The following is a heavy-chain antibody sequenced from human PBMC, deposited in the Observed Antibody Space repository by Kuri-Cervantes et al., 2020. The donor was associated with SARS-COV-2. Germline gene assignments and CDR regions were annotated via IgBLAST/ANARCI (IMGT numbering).Heavy chain of an antibody. CDR2: MNPDTGNA. Sequence: ASVKVSCKASGYTFTNNDVNWLRQASGQGLEWMGWMNPDTGNAGYAQKFQGRATMTRITSISTAYMELSSLRSEDTAVYYCARPSGDGPLEWLGSRADNDAFDIWGQGTMVTVSS. D-gene: IGHD3-3*01. CDR1: GYTFTNND. CDR3: ARPSGDGPLEWLGSRADNDAFDI. V-gene: IGHV1-8*02. J-gene: IGHJ3*02.